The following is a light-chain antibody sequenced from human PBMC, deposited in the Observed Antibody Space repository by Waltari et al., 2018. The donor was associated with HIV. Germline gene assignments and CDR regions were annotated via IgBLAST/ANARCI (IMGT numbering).Light chain of an antibody. J-gene: IGLJ1*01. CDR2: KNI. CDR1: SPNIGHDN. V-gene: IGLV1-47*01. Sequence: QSVLTQPPSASGTPGQRVTISCSGSSPNIGHDNVYWYQQLPGTTPKLLIYKNIARPSGVPDRFAGSKSGTSAYLAISGLRSEDEADYYCVGWDASLSAYVFGAGTKVTVL. CDR3: VGWDASLSAYV.